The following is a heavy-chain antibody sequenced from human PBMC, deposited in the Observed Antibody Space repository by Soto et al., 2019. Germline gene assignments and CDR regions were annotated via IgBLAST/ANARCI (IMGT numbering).Heavy chain of an antibody. CDR1: GFTFEDYG. CDR2: INGNGGST. CDR3: TRTGRGHLYYYGTDV. Sequence: EVQLVESGGGVVRPGGSLRLSCAASGFTFEDYGMAWVRQAPGKGLEWVSGINGNGGSTAYADSVKGRFTTSRDNAKNSLLLQMNRLRAEDTALYYCTRTGRGHLYYYGTDVWGQGTTVTVSS. J-gene: IGHJ6*02. D-gene: IGHD1-1*01. V-gene: IGHV3-20*04.